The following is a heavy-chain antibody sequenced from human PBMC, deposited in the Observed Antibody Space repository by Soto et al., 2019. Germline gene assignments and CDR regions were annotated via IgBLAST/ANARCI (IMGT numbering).Heavy chain of an antibody. CDR1: GGSISNYY. J-gene: IGHJ4*02. Sequence: SDTLSLTCTVSGGSISNYYWNWIRQSPGKGLEWIGYIYSSGSTHYNPSLQNRVTISIDTSKNQVSLKMNSVTAADTAVYYCARDHPHSYGVYYFDYWGQGTPVTVS. V-gene: IGHV4-59*01. CDR2: IYSSGST. D-gene: IGHD5-18*01. CDR3: ARDHPHSYGVYYFDY.